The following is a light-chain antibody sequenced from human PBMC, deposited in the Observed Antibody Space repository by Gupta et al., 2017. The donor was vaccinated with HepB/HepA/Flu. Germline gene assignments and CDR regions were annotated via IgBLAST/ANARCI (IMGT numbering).Light chain of an antibody. CDR1: QSLSGSL. CDR2: GAS. CDR3: HQYGASPRT. V-gene: IGKV3-20*01. Sequence: EIVLTQSPGTLSLSPGERATLSCRASQSLSGSLLAWYQQKPGQAPRLLIYGASSRANGIPDRFTGSGSGTVFTLTINRLEPEDFAVYFCHQYGASPRTFGQGTKVEIK. J-gene: IGKJ1*01.